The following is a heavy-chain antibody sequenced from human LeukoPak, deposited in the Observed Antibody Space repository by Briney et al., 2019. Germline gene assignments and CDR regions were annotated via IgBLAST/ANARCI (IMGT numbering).Heavy chain of an antibody. D-gene: IGHD3-10*01. CDR2: ICYSGSP. CDR1: GGSISSSC. CDR3: AILGGGPPMATPDF. J-gene: IGHJ4*02. Sequence: MTSETLSLTCTVSVSGGSISSSCWSWIRQPPGKGLEWIGYICYSGSPIYNPSLESRVTILVDTSENQFSLKLTSVTAADTAVYHCAILGGGPPMATPDFWGQGTLVTVSS. V-gene: IGHV4-59*08.